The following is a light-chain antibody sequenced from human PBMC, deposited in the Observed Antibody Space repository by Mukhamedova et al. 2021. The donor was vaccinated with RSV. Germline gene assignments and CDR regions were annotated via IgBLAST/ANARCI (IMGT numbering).Light chain of an antibody. CDR3: QQYHRGLT. V-gene: IGKV1-33*01. Sequence: WYQRRVHGKAPKLLIYDASNLEAGVPSRFSGSGSGTHFTFTIGSLQPEDIATYYCQQYHRGLTFGQGTRLEIK. CDR2: DAS. J-gene: IGKJ5*01.